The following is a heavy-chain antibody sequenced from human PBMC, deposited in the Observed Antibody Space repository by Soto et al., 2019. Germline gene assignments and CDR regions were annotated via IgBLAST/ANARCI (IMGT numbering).Heavy chain of an antibody. CDR1: GYTFTSYG. CDR2: ISAYNGNT. J-gene: IGHJ5*02. D-gene: IGHD3-22*01. V-gene: IGHV1-18*04. Sequence: ASVKVSCKASGYTFTSYGISWVRQAPGQGLEWMGWISAYNGNTNYAQKLQGRVTMTTDTSTSTAYMELRSLRSDDTAVYYCARDVSEPSVIVVVIDRFDPWGQGTMVTVYS. CDR3: ARDVSEPSVIVVVIDRFDP.